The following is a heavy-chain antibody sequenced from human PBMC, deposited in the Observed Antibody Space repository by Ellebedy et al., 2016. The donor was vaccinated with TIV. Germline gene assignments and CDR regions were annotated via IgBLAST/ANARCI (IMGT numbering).Heavy chain of an antibody. V-gene: IGHV3-7*01. D-gene: IGHD4-17*01. CDR1: GFNFRSYW. CDR2: IRQEGDEI. Sequence: GESLKISCAASGFNFRSYWMTWVRQAPGKGLEWVAKIRQEGDEIYYVESVKGRFTISRDNAKNPLFLQMNSLRVEDTAVYYWARRAGYGDYPGQVNPWFGPWGQGTPGTVPS. J-gene: IGHJ5*02. CDR3: ARRAGYGDYPGQVNPWFGP.